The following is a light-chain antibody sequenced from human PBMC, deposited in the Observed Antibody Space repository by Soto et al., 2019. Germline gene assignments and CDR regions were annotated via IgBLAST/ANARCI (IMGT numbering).Light chain of an antibody. CDR2: AAS. V-gene: IGKV1-6*01. J-gene: IGKJ4*01. CDR1: QGISHY. Sequence: AIQMTQSPSSLSASVGDRVTITCRASQGISHYLGWYQQKPGKAPKLLIYAASSLQIGVPSRCSGSRSGTDFTLTISSLQPEDFATYYGLQDYNYPLTFGGGTKVEIK. CDR3: LQDYNYPLT.